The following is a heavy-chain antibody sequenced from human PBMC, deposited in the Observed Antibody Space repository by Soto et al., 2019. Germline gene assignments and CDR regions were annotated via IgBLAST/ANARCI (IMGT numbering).Heavy chain of an antibody. V-gene: IGHV1-46*01. CDR1: GYTFTSYY. CDR2: INPSGGST. D-gene: IGHD2-21*01. Sequence: GASVKVSCKASGYTFTSYYMHWVRQAPGQGLEWMGIINPSGGSTSYAQKFQGRVTMTRDTSTSTVYMELSSLRSEDTAVYYCARDTRGRQARSRVITQELDYWGQGTPVTVSS. CDR3: ARDTRGRQARSRVITQELDY. J-gene: IGHJ4*02.